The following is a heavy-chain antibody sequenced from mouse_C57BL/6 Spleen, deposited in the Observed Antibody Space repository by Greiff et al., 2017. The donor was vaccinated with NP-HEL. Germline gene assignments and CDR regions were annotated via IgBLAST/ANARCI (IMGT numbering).Heavy chain of an antibody. CDR2: ISSGGDYI. D-gene: IGHD3-3*01. J-gene: IGHJ4*01. V-gene: IGHV5-9-1*02. Sequence: EVQGVESGEGLVKPGGSLKLSCAASGFTFSSYAMSWVRQTPEKRLEWVAYISSGGDYIYYADTVKGRFTISRDNARNTLYLQMSSLKSEDTAMYYCTREGLPGRAMDYWGQGTSVTVSS. CDR3: TREGLPGRAMDY. CDR1: GFTFSSYA.